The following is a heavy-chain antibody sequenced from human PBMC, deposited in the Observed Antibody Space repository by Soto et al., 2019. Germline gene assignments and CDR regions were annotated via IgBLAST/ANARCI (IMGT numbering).Heavy chain of an antibody. Sequence: SETLSLTCAVYGGSFSGYYWSWIRQPPGKGLEWIGEINHSGSTNYNPSLTSRVTISVDTSKKQFSLKLRSVAAAAPVVYYCARGRRGGYDSYAFDIWGQGPMVTVSS. CDR2: INHSGST. V-gene: IGHV4-34*01. CDR1: GGSFSGYY. CDR3: ARGRRGGYDSYAFDI. D-gene: IGHD5-12*01. J-gene: IGHJ3*02.